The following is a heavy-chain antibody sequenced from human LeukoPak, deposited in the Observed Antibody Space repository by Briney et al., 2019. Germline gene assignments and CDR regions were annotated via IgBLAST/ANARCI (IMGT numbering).Heavy chain of an antibody. V-gene: IGHV1-2*02. J-gene: IGHJ4*02. CDR3: AREFPKTSGFDY. CDR1: GYTFTGYY. CDR2: IYPYSGST. D-gene: IGHD3-3*01. Sequence: GASVKVSCKASGYTFTGYYMHWVRQAPGQGLEWMGWIYPYSGSTGYAQNFQGRGSMTCDTSITTAYMELNRLTSDDTAVYYCAREFPKTSGFDYWGQGSLVTASS.